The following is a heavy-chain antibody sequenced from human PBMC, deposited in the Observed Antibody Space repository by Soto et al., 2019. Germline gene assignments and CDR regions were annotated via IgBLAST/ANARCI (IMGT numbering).Heavy chain of an antibody. D-gene: IGHD4-17*01. CDR2: INPSGGST. Sequence: AASVKVSCKASGYTFTSYYMHWVRQAPGQGLEWMGIINPSGGSTSYAQKFQGRVTMTRDTSTSTVYMELSSLRSEDTAVYYCARSEWATVTRNYFDYWGQGTLVTVSS. V-gene: IGHV1-46*01. J-gene: IGHJ4*02. CDR3: ARSEWATVTRNYFDY. CDR1: GYTFTSYY.